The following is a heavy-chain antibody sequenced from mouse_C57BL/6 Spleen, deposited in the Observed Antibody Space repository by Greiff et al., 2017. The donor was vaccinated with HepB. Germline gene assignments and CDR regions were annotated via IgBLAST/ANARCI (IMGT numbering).Heavy chain of an antibody. J-gene: IGHJ2*01. Sequence: QVHVKQSGPGLVQPSQSLSITCTVSGFSLTSSGVHWVRQSPGKGLEWLGVIWSGGSTDYNAAFISRLSISKDNSKSQVFFKMNSLQADDTAIYYCARNSYDYDAYFDYWGQGTTLTVSS. CDR1: GFSLTSSG. V-gene: IGHV2-2*01. CDR2: IWSGGST. CDR3: ARNSYDYDAYFDY. D-gene: IGHD2-4*01.